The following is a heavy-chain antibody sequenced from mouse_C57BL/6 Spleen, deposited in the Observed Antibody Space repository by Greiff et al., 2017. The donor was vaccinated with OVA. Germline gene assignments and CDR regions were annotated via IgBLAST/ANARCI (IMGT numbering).Heavy chain of an antibody. V-gene: IGHV1-50*01. Sequence: QVQLKQPGAELVKPGASVKLSCKASGYTFTSYWMQWVKQRPGQGLEWIGEIDPSDSYTNYNQKFKGKATLTVDTSSSTAYMQLSSLTSEDSAVYYCARNDGRSHYFDYWGQGTTLTVSS. J-gene: IGHJ2*01. D-gene: IGHD2-3*01. CDR2: IDPSDSYT. CDR1: GYTFTSYW. CDR3: ARNDGRSHYFDY.